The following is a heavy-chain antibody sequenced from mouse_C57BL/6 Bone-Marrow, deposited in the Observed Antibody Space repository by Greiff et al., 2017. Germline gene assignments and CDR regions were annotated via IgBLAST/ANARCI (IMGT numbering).Heavy chain of an antibody. J-gene: IGHJ2*01. Sequence: VQLQQSGAELVRPGASVKLSCTASGFNIKDDYMHWVKQRPEQGLEWIGWIDPENGDTEYASKFQGKATIPADTSSNTAYLQLSSLTSEDTAVYYCTYFTTVAVRYYFDYWGQGTTLTVSS. CDR3: TYFTTVAVRYYFDY. CDR2: IDPENGDT. CDR1: GFNIKDDY. V-gene: IGHV14-4*01. D-gene: IGHD1-1*01.